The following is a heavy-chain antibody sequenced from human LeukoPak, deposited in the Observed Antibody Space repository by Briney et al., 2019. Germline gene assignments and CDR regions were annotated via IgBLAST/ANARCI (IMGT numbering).Heavy chain of an antibody. Sequence: TGGSLRLSCAGSEFTFSNYAMSWVRQAPGKGLEWVSTISLSGGSTYYADSVKGRFTISRDNSKNTLYLQMSSLRAEDTAVYYCVKEALRIAVAGTLDYWGQGTLVTVSS. V-gene: IGHV3-23*01. J-gene: IGHJ4*02. CDR1: EFTFSNYA. CDR2: ISLSGGST. CDR3: VKEALRIAVAGTLDY. D-gene: IGHD6-19*01.